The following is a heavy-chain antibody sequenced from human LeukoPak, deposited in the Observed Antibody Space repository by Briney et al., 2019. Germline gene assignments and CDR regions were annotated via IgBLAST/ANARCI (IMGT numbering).Heavy chain of an antibody. Sequence: PSETLSLSCTVSGGSISSSSTYWGWIRQPPGKGLGWIGSIYYSGSTYYNPSLKSRATISVDTSKNRFFLKISSVTAAHTALYYCARHIGSSTSPYPPIYCYYYGMDVWGQGTTVTVSS. J-gene: IGHJ6*02. CDR3: ARHIGSSTSPYPPIYCYYYGMDV. CDR2: IYYSGST. V-gene: IGHV4-39*01. D-gene: IGHD2-2*01. CDR1: GGSISSSSTY.